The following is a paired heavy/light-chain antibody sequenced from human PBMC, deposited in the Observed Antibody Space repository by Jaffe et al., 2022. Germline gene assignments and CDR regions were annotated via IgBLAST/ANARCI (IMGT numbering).Light chain of an antibody. J-gene: IGLJ1*01. CDR1: SSNIGSNY. Sequence: QSVLTQPPSASGTPGQRVTISCSGSSSNIGSNYVYWYQQLPGTAPKLLIYRNNQRPSGVPDRFSGSKSGTSASLAISGLRSEDEADYYCAAWDDSLSGLYVFGTGTKVTVL. V-gene: IGLV1-47*01. CDR3: AAWDDSLSGLYV. CDR2: RNN.
Heavy chain of an antibody. CDR3: VRPELRYFDWLLSGAPIDAFDI. CDR1: GYSFTSYW. J-gene: IGHJ3*02. D-gene: IGHD3-9*01. V-gene: IGHV5-51*03. CDR2: IYPGDSDT. Sequence: EVQLVQSGAEVKKPGESLKISCKGSGYSFTSYWIGWVRQMPGKGLEWMGIIYPGDSDTRYSPSFQGQVTISADKSISTAYLQWSSLKASDTAMYYCVRPELRYFDWLLSGAPIDAFDIWGQGTMVTVSS.